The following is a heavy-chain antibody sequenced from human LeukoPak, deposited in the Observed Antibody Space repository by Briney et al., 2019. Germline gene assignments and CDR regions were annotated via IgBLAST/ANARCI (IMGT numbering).Heavy chain of an antibody. CDR1: GFTFSSYA. D-gene: IGHD3-10*01. CDR3: AEDWVRGVTGAFDI. V-gene: IGHV3-23*01. Sequence: GGSLRLSCAASGFTFSSYAMSWVRQGPGKGLERVSAISGSGGSTYYADSVKGRFTISRDNSKNTLYLQMNSLRAEDTAVYYCAEDWVRGVTGAFDIWGQGTMVTVSS. CDR2: ISGSGGST. J-gene: IGHJ3*02.